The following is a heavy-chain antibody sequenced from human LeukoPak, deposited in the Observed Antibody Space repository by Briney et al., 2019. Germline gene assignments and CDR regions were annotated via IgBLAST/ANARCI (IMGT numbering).Heavy chain of an antibody. CDR3: AREYVAVAGNWFDP. CDR2: IYYSGST. CDR1: GGTISSYY. D-gene: IGHD6-19*01. Sequence: SETLSLTCTVSGGTISSYYWSWIRQPPGKGLEWIGYIYYSGSTNYNPSLNSRVTISVDTSKNQFSLKLSSVTAVDTAVYYCAREYVAVAGNWFDPWGQGTLVTVSS. J-gene: IGHJ5*02. V-gene: IGHV4-59*01.